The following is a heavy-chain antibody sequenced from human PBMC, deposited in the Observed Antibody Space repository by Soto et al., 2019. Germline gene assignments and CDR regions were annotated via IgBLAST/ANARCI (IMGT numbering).Heavy chain of an antibody. CDR2: IYQSGST. Sequence: QVQLQESGPGLVKPSGTLSLTCAVSGGSISSSNWWSWVRQPPGKGLEWIGEIYQSGSTSYNPSLESRVTISVDNSKNQFSLKLSSVTAADTAAYYCARIPFYYYGMDVWGQGTTVTVSS. CDR1: GGSISSSNW. V-gene: IGHV4-4*02. J-gene: IGHJ6*02. CDR3: ARIPFYYYGMDV.